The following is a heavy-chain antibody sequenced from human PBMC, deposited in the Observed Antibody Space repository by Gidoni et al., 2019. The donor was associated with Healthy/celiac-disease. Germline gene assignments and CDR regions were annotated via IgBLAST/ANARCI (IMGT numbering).Heavy chain of an antibody. CDR3: ARDGGVVPLTSENYYGMDV. Sequence: QVQLVESGGGVVQPGRSLRLSCAASGFTFSSYGMHWVRQAPGKGLEWVAVIWYDGSNKYYADSVKGRFTISRDNSKNTLYLQMNSLRAEDTAVYYCARDGGVVPLTSENYYGMDVWGQGTTVTVSS. V-gene: IGHV3-33*01. CDR2: IWYDGSNK. D-gene: IGHD3-16*01. J-gene: IGHJ6*02. CDR1: GFTFSSYG.